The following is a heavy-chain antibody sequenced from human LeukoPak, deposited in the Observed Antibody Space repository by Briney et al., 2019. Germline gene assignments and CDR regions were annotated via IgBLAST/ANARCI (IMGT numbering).Heavy chain of an antibody. J-gene: IGHJ5*02. V-gene: IGHV4-4*07. D-gene: IGHD3-10*01. CDR1: GGSISSYY. CDR3: ARDRGSGSYYNVPPYNWFDP. CDR2: IFTSGIISGNT. Sequence: SETLSLTCTVSGGSISSYYWSWIRQPPGKGLEWIGRIFTSGIISGNTNYNPSLESRVTMSVDTSKNQFSLKLSSVTAADTAVYYCARDRGSGSYYNVPPYNWFDPWGQGTLVTVSS.